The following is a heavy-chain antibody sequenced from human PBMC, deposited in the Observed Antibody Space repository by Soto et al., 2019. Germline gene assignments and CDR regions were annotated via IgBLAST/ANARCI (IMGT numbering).Heavy chain of an antibody. CDR3: SSRPLGYSAYGSQR. CDR2: IKTKTDGGTT. CDR1: GFTFSDTW. J-gene: IGHJ4*02. D-gene: IGHD5-12*01. V-gene: IGHV3-15*01. Sequence: EVQLVESGGGLVKPGGSLRLSCAASGFTFSDTWMNWVRQAPGKGLEWVGRIKTKTDGGTTEYAAPVKGRFTISRDDSQNTLYLQMCSLKIEDTAVYYCSSRPLGYSAYGSQRWGQGTLVTVSS.